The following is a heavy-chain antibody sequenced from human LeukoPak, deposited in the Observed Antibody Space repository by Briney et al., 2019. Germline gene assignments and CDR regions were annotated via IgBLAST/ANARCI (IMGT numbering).Heavy chain of an antibody. CDR2: INHIGSA. CDR3: ARLNLGKLPPGIAAAGTPVVFDY. Sequence: SQTLSLTCAVYGGAFSGDYWSGIRQPPGKRLEWIWEINHIGSANYNPSLKSRVTISVDTSKNPFSLKLTSVTAAETAVYYCARLNLGKLPPGIAAAGTPVVFDYWGQGTLVTVSS. CDR1: GGAFSGDY. D-gene: IGHD6-13*01. J-gene: IGHJ4*02. V-gene: IGHV4-34*01.